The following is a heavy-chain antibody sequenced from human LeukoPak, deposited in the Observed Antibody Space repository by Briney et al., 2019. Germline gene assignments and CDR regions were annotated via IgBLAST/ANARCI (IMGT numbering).Heavy chain of an antibody. Sequence: GRSLRLSCAASGFTFSSYGMHWVRQVPGKGLEWVAVISYDGSNKYYADSVKGRFTISRDNPKNTLYLQMNSLRAEDTAVYYCAKDSSSSWYLESYYFDYWGQGTLVTVSS. CDR2: ISYDGSNK. V-gene: IGHV3-30*18. J-gene: IGHJ4*02. D-gene: IGHD6-13*01. CDR3: AKDSSSSWYLESYYFDY. CDR1: GFTFSSYG.